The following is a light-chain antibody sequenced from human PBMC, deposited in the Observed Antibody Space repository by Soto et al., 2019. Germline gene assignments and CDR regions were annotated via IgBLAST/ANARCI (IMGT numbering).Light chain of an antibody. V-gene: IGKV1-12*02. CDR3: QQAYSFPFT. J-gene: IGKJ3*01. CDR1: QGVSNW. Sequence: DTQMTQSPSSVSASVGDRVTITCRASQGVSNWLAWYQQKPGRAPKLLIYAASTLKSGVPSRFSGSGSGTDFTLTISSLQPEDFATYYCQQAYSFPFTFGPGTKVDIK. CDR2: AAS.